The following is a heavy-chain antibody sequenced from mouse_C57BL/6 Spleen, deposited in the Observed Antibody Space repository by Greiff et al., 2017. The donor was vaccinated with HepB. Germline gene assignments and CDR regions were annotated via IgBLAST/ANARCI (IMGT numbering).Heavy chain of an antibody. V-gene: IGHV3-6*01. Sequence: EVKLMESGPGLVKPSQSLSLTCSVTGYSITSGYYWNWIRQFPGNKLEWMGYISYDGSNNYNPSLKNRISITRDTSKNQFFLKLNSVTTEDTATYYCARGELPAFDYWGQGTTLTVSS. CDR1: GYSITSGYY. CDR2: ISYDGSN. D-gene: IGHD1-1*01. CDR3: ARGELPAFDY. J-gene: IGHJ2*01.